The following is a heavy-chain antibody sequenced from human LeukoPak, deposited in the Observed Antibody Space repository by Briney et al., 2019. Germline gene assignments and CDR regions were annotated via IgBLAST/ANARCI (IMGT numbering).Heavy chain of an antibody. Sequence: GGSLRLSCAASGFTFSSYAMSWVRQAPGKGLEWVSAISGSGGSTYYADSVKGRFTISRDNSKNTLYLQMNSLRAEDTAVYYCASVASMVTTVPGYYFDYWGQGTLVTVSS. CDR1: GFTFSSYA. CDR3: ASVASMVTTVPGYYFDY. V-gene: IGHV3-23*01. J-gene: IGHJ4*02. CDR2: ISGSGGST. D-gene: IGHD4-17*01.